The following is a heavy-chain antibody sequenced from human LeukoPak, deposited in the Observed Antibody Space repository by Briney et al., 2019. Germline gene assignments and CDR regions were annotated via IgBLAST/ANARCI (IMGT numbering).Heavy chain of an antibody. V-gene: IGHV3-23*01. CDR3: SSHDYPLFDC. Sequence: GGSLRLSCAASGCTFSTYDMSWVRLAPGKGLEWVSTISGSGGSTYYADSVKGRFTISRDNSKNTVYLQMNSLRAEDTAVYYCSSHDYPLFDCWGQGTLVTVSS. CDR2: ISGSGGST. J-gene: IGHJ4*02. CDR1: GCTFSTYD. D-gene: IGHD4/OR15-4a*01.